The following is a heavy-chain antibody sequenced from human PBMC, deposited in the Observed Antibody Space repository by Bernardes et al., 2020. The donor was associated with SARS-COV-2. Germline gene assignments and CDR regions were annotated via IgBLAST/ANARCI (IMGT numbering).Heavy chain of an antibody. Sequence: GGSLRLSCAASGFPFSNAWMTWVRQAPGKGLEWVGRIKSKTDGGTTDYAAPVKGRFTISRDDSKNTLYLQMNSLKTEDTAVYYCTTKGPYCSTTTCYGLLLYWGQGTLVTVSS. J-gene: IGHJ4*02. CDR3: TTKGPYCSTTTCYGLLLY. V-gene: IGHV3-15*01. D-gene: IGHD2-2*01. CDR1: GFPFSNAW. CDR2: IKSKTDGGTT.